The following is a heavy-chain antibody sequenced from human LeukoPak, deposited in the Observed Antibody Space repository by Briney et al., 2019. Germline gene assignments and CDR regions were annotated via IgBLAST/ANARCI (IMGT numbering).Heavy chain of an antibody. CDR1: GGSISSSSYY. CDR2: IYYSGST. Sequence: PSETLSLTCTVSGGSISSSSYYWGWIRQPPGKGLEWIGSIYYSGSTYYNPSLKSRVTISVDTSKNQFPLKLSSVTAADTAVYYCARQTGYRLYYFDYWGQGTLVTVSS. V-gene: IGHV4-39*06. J-gene: IGHJ4*02. CDR3: ARQTGYRLYYFDY. D-gene: IGHD3-9*01.